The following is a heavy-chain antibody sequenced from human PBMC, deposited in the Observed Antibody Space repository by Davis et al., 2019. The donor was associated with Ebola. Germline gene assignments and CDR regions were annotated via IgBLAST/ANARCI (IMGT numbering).Heavy chain of an antibody. CDR2: IKQDGSEK. Sequence: PGGSLRLSCAASGFTSSSYWMTLVRQAPGKGLEWVANIKQDGSEKYHVDSVKGRFTISRDNAKNSLYLQMSSLRAEDTAVYYCARDLPTGTDYFDYWGQGTLVTVSS. CDR1: GFTSSSYW. CDR3: ARDLPTGTDYFDY. J-gene: IGHJ4*02. V-gene: IGHV3-7*01. D-gene: IGHD4-11*01.